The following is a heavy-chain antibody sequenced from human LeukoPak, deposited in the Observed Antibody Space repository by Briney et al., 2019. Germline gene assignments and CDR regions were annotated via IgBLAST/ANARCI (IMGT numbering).Heavy chain of an antibody. J-gene: IGHJ4*02. D-gene: IGHD2-15*01. Sequence: GGSLRLSCAASGFTFSNYAMSWVRQAPGKGLEWVSAIRGTADNAYYADSVKGRFTISRDNSKSTLYLQINSPRADDTAVYYCAKRGYCSGGACYSGAAPHFDYWGQGTLVTVSS. CDR1: GFTFSNYA. CDR2: IRGTADNA. CDR3: AKRGYCSGGACYSGAAPHFDY. V-gene: IGHV3-23*01.